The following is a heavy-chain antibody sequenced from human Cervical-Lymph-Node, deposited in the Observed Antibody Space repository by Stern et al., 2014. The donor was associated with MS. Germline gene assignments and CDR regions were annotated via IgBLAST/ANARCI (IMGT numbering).Heavy chain of an antibody. V-gene: IGHV3-33*08. CDR2: IWDDGSIH. CDR1: GFTFSSYG. Sequence: QVHLVESGGGLVQPGRSLRLSCAASGFTFSSYGMHWVRQAPGKGLGWGAVIWDDGSIHQYADSVMGRFTISKDNDRSTLYLQMNSLRAEDTAVYYCARGGLWGAYAPMDVWGQGTTVTVSS. J-gene: IGHJ6*02. CDR3: ARGGLWGAYAPMDV. D-gene: IGHD3-16*01.